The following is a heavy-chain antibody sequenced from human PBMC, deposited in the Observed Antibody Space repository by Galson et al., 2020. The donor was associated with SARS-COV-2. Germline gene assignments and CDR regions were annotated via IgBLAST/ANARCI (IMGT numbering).Heavy chain of an antibody. Sequence: SQTLSLTCTVSGGSINTYYWNWIRQTPEKGLEWIGFFYYGGMSKYNRSLRSRITITVDTSKNQFYLELRSVTAADTAVYFCAREGASRRYDGFDIWGQGTMVTVSS. V-gene: IGHV4-59*01. CDR3: AREGASRRYDGFDI. CDR2: FYYGGMS. CDR1: GGSINTYY. J-gene: IGHJ3*02.